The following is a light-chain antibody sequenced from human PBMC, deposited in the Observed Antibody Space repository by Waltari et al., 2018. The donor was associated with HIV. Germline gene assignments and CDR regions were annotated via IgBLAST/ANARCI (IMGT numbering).Light chain of an antibody. CDR3: NSRDSSGHWF. Sequence: SSELAQDPAVSVALGQTVRITCQGDSVRSYYARWYQQKPGQAPVLVVDGENNRPSGIPDRFSGSSSGNTASLTIAGAQAEDEADYYCNSRDSSGHWFFGGGTKVTVL. CDR2: GEN. V-gene: IGLV3-19*01. CDR1: SVRSYY. J-gene: IGLJ3*02.